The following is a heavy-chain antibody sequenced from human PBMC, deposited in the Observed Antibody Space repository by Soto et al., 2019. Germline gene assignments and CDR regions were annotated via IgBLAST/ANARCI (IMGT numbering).Heavy chain of an antibody. Sequence: QVQLVESGGGVVQPGRSLRLSCAASGFTFSSYGMHWVRQAPGKGLEWVAVIWYDGSNKYYADSVKGRFTISRDNSKNTLYLQMNSLRAEDTAVYYCARDRYGGNYDFDYWGQGTLVTVSS. CDR1: GFTFSSYG. D-gene: IGHD4-4*01. J-gene: IGHJ4*02. V-gene: IGHV3-33*01. CDR3: ARDRYGGNYDFDY. CDR2: IWYDGSNK.